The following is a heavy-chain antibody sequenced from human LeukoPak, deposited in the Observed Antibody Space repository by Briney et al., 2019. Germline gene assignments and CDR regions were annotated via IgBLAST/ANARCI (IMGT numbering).Heavy chain of an antibody. J-gene: IGHJ4*02. CDR1: GFIFDDYA. D-gene: IGHD5-18*01. Sequence: PGGSLRLSCAASGFIFDDYAMHWVRQAPGKGLEWVSLISGDGGSTYYADSVKGRYTISRDNSRNSLYLQMNSLRTEDTALYYCAKDMFGVDTAMIKDWGQGTLVTVSS. V-gene: IGHV3-43*02. CDR2: ISGDGGST. CDR3: AKDMFGVDTAMIKD.